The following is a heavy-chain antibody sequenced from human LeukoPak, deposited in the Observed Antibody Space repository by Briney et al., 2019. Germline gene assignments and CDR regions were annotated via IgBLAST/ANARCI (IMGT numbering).Heavy chain of an antibody. V-gene: IGHV4-39*01. D-gene: IGHD2-2*01. J-gene: IGHJ5*02. Sequence: SETLSLTCTVSGGSISSSSYYWGWIRQPPGKGLEWIGSIYYSGSTYYNPSLKSRVTISVDTSKNQFSLKLSSVTAADTAVYYCARQGSIVVVPAAILNWFDPWGQGTLVTVSS. CDR3: ARQGSIVVVPAAILNWFDP. CDR2: IYYSGST. CDR1: GGSISSSSYY.